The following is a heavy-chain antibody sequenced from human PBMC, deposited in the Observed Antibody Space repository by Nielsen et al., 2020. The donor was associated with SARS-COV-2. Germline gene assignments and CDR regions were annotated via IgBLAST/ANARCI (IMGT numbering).Heavy chain of an antibody. CDR3: ARAYYGDYGTA. Sequence: GESLKISCAASGFTFSSYGMHWVRQAPGKGLEWVAVIWYDGSNKYYADSVKGRFTISRDNSKNTLYLQMNSLRAEDTAVYYCARAYYGDYGTAWGQGTLVTVSS. D-gene: IGHD4-17*01. CDR1: GFTFSSYG. CDR2: IWYDGSNK. J-gene: IGHJ5*02. V-gene: IGHV3-33*01.